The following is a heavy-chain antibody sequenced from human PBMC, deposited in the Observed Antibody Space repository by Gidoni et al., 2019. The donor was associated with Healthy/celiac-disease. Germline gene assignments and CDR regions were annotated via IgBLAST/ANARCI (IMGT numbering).Heavy chain of an antibody. J-gene: IGHJ1*01. Sequence: QVQLQQRGAGLLKPSETLSLTCAVYGGSSSGYYWSWIRQPPGKGLEWLGEINHSGSTNYNPSLKSRVTISVDTSKNQFSLRLSSVAAADTAVYYCARAAPTLSIAARQGYLQHWGQGTLVTVSS. CDR1: GGSSSGYY. CDR3: ARAAPTLSIAARQGYLQH. V-gene: IGHV4-34*01. CDR2: INHSGST. D-gene: IGHD6-6*01.